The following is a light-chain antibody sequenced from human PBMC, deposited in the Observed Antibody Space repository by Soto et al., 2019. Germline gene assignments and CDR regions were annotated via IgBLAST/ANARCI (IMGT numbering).Light chain of an antibody. CDR2: TNI. J-gene: IGLJ3*02. Sequence: QSVLTQAPSASGTPGQRVTMSCSGSSSDIGSNSEKWYQHLQATAPKILMNTNIHRPSGVPDRFSCSRSGTSTSLGISGLQSEDEDDYYCAAWDDSLNGRVFGGGTQLTVL. CDR1: SSDIGSNS. CDR3: AAWDDSLNGRV. V-gene: IGLV1-44*01.